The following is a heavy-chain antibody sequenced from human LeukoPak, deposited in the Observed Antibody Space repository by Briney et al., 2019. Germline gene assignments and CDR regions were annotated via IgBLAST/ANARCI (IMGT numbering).Heavy chain of an antibody. Sequence: GGSLRLSCAASGFTVSSNHTSWVRQAPGKGLEWVSVIYSGGSTYYADSVKGRFTISRDNSKNTLYLQMNSPRAEDTAVYYCARSNANWYSSGWYSDYWGQGTLVTVSS. J-gene: IGHJ4*02. V-gene: IGHV3-53*01. CDR3: ARSNANWYSSGWYSDY. D-gene: IGHD6-19*01. CDR2: IYSGGST. CDR1: GFTVSSNH.